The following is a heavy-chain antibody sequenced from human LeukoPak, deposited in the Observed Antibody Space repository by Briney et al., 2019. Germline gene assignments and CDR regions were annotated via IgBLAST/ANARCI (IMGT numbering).Heavy chain of an antibody. V-gene: IGHV3-23*01. CDR3: AKLSVWDGSGNYDY. CDR2: ISGGGGTT. CDR1: EFSVGSNY. Sequence: SGGSLRLSCAASEFSVGSNYMTWVRQAPGKGLEWVSAISGGGGTTYYADSVKGRFTISRDSSKNTLYLQMNSLRAEDTAVYYCAKLSVWDGSGNYDYWGQGTLVTVSS. J-gene: IGHJ4*02. D-gene: IGHD3-10*01.